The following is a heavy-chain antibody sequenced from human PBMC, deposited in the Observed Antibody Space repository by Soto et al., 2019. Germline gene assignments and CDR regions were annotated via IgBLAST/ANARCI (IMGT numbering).Heavy chain of an antibody. V-gene: IGHV6-1*01. CDR1: GDSVSSNSAA. CDR3: ARSRSQTYNRFDP. Sequence: SQTRSLSCAISGDSVSSNSAAWNWIRQSPSRGLEWLGRTYYRSKWYNDYAHSVKSRITINPDTSKNQFSLQLNSVTPADTAAYYCARSRSQTYNRFDPWGQGTPVRVSS. CDR2: TYYRSKWYN. J-gene: IGHJ5*02.